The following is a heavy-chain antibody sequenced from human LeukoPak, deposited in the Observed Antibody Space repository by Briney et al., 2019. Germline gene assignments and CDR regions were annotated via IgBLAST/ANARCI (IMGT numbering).Heavy chain of an antibody. Sequence: ASVKVSCKASGYTFTSYDINWVRQATGQGLEWMGWMNPNSGNTGYAQKFQGRVTTTRNTSISTAYMELSSLRSEDTAVYYCARVCSSGWGYYYYYYMDVWGKGTTVTISS. CDR3: ARVCSSGWGYYYYYYMDV. V-gene: IGHV1-8*01. CDR2: MNPNSGNT. CDR1: GYTFTSYD. D-gene: IGHD6-19*01. J-gene: IGHJ6*03.